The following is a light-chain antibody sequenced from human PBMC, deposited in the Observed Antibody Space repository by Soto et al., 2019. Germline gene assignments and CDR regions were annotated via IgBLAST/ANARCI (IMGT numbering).Light chain of an antibody. V-gene: IGKV3-11*01. J-gene: IGKJ4*01. Sequence: IVLTQSPATLSLSPGERATLSCRASQSVSSYLAWYQQEPGQAPRLLFYDASNRATGIPARFSGSGSGTDFTLTVSSLEPEDFAVYYCQQRSDWPLTFGGGTKVDIK. CDR1: QSVSSY. CDR2: DAS. CDR3: QQRSDWPLT.